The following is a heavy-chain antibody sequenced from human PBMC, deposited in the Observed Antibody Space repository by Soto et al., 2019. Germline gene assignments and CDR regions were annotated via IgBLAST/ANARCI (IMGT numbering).Heavy chain of an antibody. CDR3: ARDRNIAAAGDVFEL. J-gene: IGHJ3*01. V-gene: IGHV1-18*01. D-gene: IGHD6-13*01. Sequence: QVKLEQSGAEVKKPGASVKVSCKASGYSFTTYGISWVRQAPGQGLEWMGWISPYNGDTNYAQNFQGRVTMTTDTSTSKDYMELRSLRSDDTAVYYCARDRNIAAAGDVFELWGQGTMVTVSS. CDR1: GYSFTTYG. CDR2: ISPYNGDT.